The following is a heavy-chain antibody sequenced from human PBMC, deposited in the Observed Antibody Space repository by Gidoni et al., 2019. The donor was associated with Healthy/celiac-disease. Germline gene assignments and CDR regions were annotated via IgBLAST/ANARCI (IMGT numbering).Heavy chain of an antibody. Sequence: QVQLVQSGAEVKKPGASVKVSCKASGYPFTSYGISWVLQAPGQGHEWMGWISAYNGNTNYAQKLQGRVTMTTDTSTSTAYMELRSLRSDDTAVYYCARVRLRLGELSLKFDAFDIWGQGTMVTVSS. CDR2: ISAYNGNT. CDR3: ARVRLRLGELSLKFDAFDI. CDR1: GYPFTSYG. V-gene: IGHV1-18*01. J-gene: IGHJ3*02. D-gene: IGHD3-16*02.